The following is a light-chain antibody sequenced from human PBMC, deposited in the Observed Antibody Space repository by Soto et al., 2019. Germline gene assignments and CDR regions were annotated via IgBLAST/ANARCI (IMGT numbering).Light chain of an antibody. CDR1: SSDVGSYNL. V-gene: IGLV2-23*01. CDR3: CSYVNNTNVV. J-gene: IGLJ2*01. Sequence: QSVLTQPASVSGSPGQSITISCTGTSSDVGSYNLVSWYQQYPGKAPKLMIFEGFKRPSRVSNRFSGSKSGNTASLTISGLQAEDEADYYFCSYVNNTNVVFCGGTKLTVL. CDR2: EGF.